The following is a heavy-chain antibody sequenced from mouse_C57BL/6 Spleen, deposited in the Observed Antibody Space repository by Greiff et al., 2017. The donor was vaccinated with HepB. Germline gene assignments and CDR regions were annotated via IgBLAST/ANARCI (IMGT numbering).Heavy chain of an antibody. CDR3: FITTVVASFDY. Sequence: QVQLQQSGPELVKPGASVKISCKASGYAFSSSWMNWVKQRPGKGLEWIGRIYPGDGDTNYNGKFKGKATLTADKSSSTAYMQLSSLTSEDSAVYFCFITTVVASFDYWGQGTTLTVSS. CDR1: GYAFSSSW. V-gene: IGHV1-82*01. CDR2: IYPGDGDT. J-gene: IGHJ2*01. D-gene: IGHD1-1*01.